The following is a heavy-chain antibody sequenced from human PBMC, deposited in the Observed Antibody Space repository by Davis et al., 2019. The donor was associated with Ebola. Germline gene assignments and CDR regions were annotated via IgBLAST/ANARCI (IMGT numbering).Heavy chain of an antibody. CDR2: IYSGGST. J-gene: IGHJ4*02. V-gene: IGHV3-53*04. D-gene: IGHD6-13*01. Sequence: GESLKISCAASGFTVSSNYMSWVRQAPGKGLEWVSVIYSGGSTYYADSVKDRFTISRHNSKNTLYLQMNSLRTEDTAVYYCAGGSVIAAAGEGYDYWGQGTLVTVSS. CDR1: GFTVSSNY. CDR3: AGGSVIAAAGEGYDY.